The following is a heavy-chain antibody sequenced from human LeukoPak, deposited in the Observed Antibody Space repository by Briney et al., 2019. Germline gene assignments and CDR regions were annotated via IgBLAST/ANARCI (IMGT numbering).Heavy chain of an antibody. J-gene: IGHJ4*02. Sequence: SETLSLTCTVYGGSFSGYYWSWIRQPPGKGLEWIGEINHSGSTNYNPSLKSRVTILVDTSKNQFSLKLSSVTAADTAVYYCARARDYARWYFDYWGQGTLVTVSS. CDR1: GGSFSGYY. CDR2: INHSGST. CDR3: ARARDYARWYFDY. D-gene: IGHD4-17*01. V-gene: IGHV4-34*01.